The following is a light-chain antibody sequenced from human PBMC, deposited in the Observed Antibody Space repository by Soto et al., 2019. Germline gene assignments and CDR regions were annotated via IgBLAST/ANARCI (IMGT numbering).Light chain of an antibody. CDR2: AAS. J-gene: IGKJ2*01. CDR3: EQYDSFPYT. Sequence: DIQMTQSPSSLPAAVGDSVTITCRASQGIHTYVAWFQQKPGKAPKSLIYAASSLHSGAPSKLTGSGSGTDFTLSIGSLPPADFATYSGEQYDSFPYTFGHGTKLESK. CDR1: QGIHTY. V-gene: IGKV1-16*02.